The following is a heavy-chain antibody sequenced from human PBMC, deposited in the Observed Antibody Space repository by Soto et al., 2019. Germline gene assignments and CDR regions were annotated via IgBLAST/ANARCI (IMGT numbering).Heavy chain of an antibody. CDR3: ARTYYYDSSGYYPQDAFDI. Sequence: GGSLRLSCAASGFPFSSYWMSWVRQAPGKGLEWVANIKQDGSEKYYVDSVKGRFTISRDNAKNSLYLQMNNLRAEDTAVYYCARTYYYDSSGYYPQDAFDIWGQGTMVTVSS. V-gene: IGHV3-7*01. CDR2: IKQDGSEK. CDR1: GFPFSSYW. D-gene: IGHD3-22*01. J-gene: IGHJ3*02.